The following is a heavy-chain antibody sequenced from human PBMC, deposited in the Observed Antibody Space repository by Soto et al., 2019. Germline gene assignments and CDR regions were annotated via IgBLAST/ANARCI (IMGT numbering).Heavy chain of an antibody. J-gene: IGHJ6*02. V-gene: IGHV4-31*01. D-gene: IGHD2-21*01. CDR1: GGSISSGGYY. CDR2: IYYSGAT. CDR3: AASCVGCGGFNYYGMDV. Sequence: QVQLQESGPGLVKPSQTLSLTCTVSGGSISSGGYYWNWIRQHPGKGLEWIGYIYYSGATYYNPSIQGLVTISAGTSKNPFSLKLSSVTAADTAVYYCAASCVGCGGFNYYGMDVWGQGTTVTVSS.